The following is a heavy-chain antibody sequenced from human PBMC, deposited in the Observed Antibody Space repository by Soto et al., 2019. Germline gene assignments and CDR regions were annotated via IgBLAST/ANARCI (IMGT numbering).Heavy chain of an antibody. J-gene: IGHJ5*02. CDR3: AREGCSSTSCYYSALEWSNWFDP. V-gene: IGHV1-69*13. D-gene: IGHD2-2*01. CDR1: GGTFSSYA. Sequence: GASVKVSCKASGGTFSSYAISWVLQAPGEGLEWMGGIIPIFGTANYAQKFQGRVTITADESTSTAYMELSSLRSEDTAVYYCAREGCSSTSCYYSALEWSNWFDPWGQGTLVTVSS. CDR2: IIPIFGTA.